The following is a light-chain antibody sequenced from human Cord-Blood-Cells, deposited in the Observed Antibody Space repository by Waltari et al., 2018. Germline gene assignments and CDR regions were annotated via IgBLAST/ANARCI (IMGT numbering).Light chain of an antibody. CDR1: QSVLYRYNNKNY. V-gene: IGKV4-1*01. J-gene: IGKJ3*01. CDR2: WAS. Sequence: DIVITQSPDSLAVSLGERSTINCKSSQSVLYRYNNKNYLAWYHKNPGKPHKLLIYWASTRESWVPYRFSGSGYGTDFTLTISSLQAEDVAVYYCQQYYSTLFTFGPGTKVDIK. CDR3: QQYYSTLFT.